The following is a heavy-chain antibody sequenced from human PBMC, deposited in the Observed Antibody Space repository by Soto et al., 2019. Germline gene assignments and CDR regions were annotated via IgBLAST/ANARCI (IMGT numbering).Heavy chain of an antibody. Sequence: QVQLVQSGAEVKKPGASVKVSCKASGYTFTSYGISGVRQAPGQGLEWMGWISAYNGNTNYAQKRRVRVTMTTDTSTSTAYMELRSLRSDDTAVDYGARAGEQQPTWGYWCQGTMVTVSS. D-gene: IGHD6-13*01. CDR1: GYTFTSYG. J-gene: IGHJ4*02. V-gene: IGHV1-18*01. CDR3: ARAGEQQPTWGY. CDR2: ISAYNGNT.